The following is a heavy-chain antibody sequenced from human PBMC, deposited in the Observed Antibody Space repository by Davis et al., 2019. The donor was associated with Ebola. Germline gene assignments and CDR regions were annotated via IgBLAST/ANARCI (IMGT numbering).Heavy chain of an antibody. D-gene: IGHD3-16*01. V-gene: IGHV1-2*02. CDR2: INPNSGGT. CDR3: ARGGGDYVQTVNWFDP. Sequence: ASVKVSCKASGYTFTGYYMHWVRQAPGQGLEWMGWINPNSGGTNYAQKLQGRVTMTTDTSTSTAYMELRSLRSDDTAVYYCARGGGDYVQTVNWFDPWGQGTLVTVSS. J-gene: IGHJ5*02. CDR1: GYTFTGYY.